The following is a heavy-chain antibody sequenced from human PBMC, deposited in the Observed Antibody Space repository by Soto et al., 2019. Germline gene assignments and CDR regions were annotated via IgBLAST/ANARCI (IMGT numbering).Heavy chain of an antibody. J-gene: IGHJ6*02. CDR1: GFTFTSSA. D-gene: IGHD1-26*01. Sequence: SVKVSCKASGFTFTSSAMQWVRQARGQRLEWIGWIVVGSGNTNYAQKFQERVTITRDMSTSTAYMELSSLRSEDTAVYYCAADRIVGATVYYYYYGMDVWGQGTTVTVSS. V-gene: IGHV1-58*02. CDR2: IVVGSGNT. CDR3: AADRIVGATVYYYYYGMDV.